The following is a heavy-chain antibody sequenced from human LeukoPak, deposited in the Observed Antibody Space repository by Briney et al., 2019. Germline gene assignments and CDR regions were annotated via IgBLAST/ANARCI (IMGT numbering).Heavy chain of an antibody. D-gene: IGHD4-23*01. Sequence: ASVKVSCKASGYTFTNYALHWVRQAPGQRLEWMGWTNGATGNTRFSQDFQGRLTITIDTSASTAYMELSSLRSEDTAVYYCGRSPGGNARTWLDYWGQGTLVTVSS. CDR1: GYTFTNYA. CDR3: GRSPGGNARTWLDY. V-gene: IGHV1-3*02. J-gene: IGHJ4*02. CDR2: TNGATGNT.